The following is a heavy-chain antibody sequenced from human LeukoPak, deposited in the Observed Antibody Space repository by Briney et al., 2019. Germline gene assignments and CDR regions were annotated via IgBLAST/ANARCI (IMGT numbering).Heavy chain of an antibody. Sequence: GRSLRLSCAASGFTFSSYAMHWVRQAPGKGLEWVAVISYDGSNKYYADSVKGRFTISRDNSKNTLYLQMNSLRAEDTAVYYCARVPGVTRYFDYWGQGILVTVSS. V-gene: IGHV3-30*04. CDR2: ISYDGSNK. CDR1: GFTFSSYA. D-gene: IGHD4-23*01. CDR3: ARVPGVTRYFDY. J-gene: IGHJ4*02.